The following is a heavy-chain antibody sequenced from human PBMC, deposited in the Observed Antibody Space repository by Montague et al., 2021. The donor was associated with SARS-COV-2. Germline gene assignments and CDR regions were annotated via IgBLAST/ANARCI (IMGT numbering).Heavy chain of an antibody. CDR2: TYYRSKWYS. CDR1: GDSVSINSVA. V-gene: IGHV6-1*01. J-gene: IGHJ4*02. Sequence: CAISGDSVSINSVAWRWIRQSPSRGLEWLGRTYYRSKWYSDYAPSVRGRLTVNPDASKNEFSLALNYVTHEDTAVYYCVRYSGWFYFDFWGQGTLVTVSS. D-gene: IGHD6-19*01. CDR3: VRYSGWFYFDF.